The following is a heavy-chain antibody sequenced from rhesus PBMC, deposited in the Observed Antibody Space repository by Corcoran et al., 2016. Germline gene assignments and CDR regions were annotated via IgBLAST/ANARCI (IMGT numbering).Heavy chain of an antibody. D-gene: IGHD3-28*01. CDR1: GHSISSGYG. V-gene: IGHV4-127*01. CDR2: IYGGSGST. Sequence: QVQLQESGPGLVKPSETLSLTCAASGHSISSGYGWGLIRLPPGKGLEWLGQIYGGSGSTYSNPSLKSRVTISRATSKNQFSLKLSSVTAADTAVYYCARSKYYYGSGRYYWGQGVLVTVSS. CDR3: ARSKYYYGSGRYY. J-gene: IGHJ4*01.